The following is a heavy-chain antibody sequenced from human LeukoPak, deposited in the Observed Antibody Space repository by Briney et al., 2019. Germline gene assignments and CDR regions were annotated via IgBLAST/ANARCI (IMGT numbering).Heavy chain of an antibody. CDR2: TRYDGGQK. CDR3: AKVSPVGPGTTEGFDY. V-gene: IGHV3-30*02. Sequence: GGSLRLSCGASGFTFSIYGMHWVRQAPGKGLEWVAYTRYDGGQKYYADSVRGRFTISRDNSKNTLYLQMDSLRAEDKAVYYCAKVSPVGPGTTEGFDYWGKGTLVTVSS. D-gene: IGHD1-7*01. CDR1: GFTFSIYG. J-gene: IGHJ4*02.